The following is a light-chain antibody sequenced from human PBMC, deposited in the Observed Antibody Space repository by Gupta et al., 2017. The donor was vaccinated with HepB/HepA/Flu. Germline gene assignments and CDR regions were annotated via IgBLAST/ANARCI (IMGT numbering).Light chain of an antibody. CDR3: SSYTDSDTRI. CDR1: NSDIGGYIY. V-gene: IGLV2-14*03. CDR2: DVS. J-gene: IGLJ2*01. Sequence: QSALTQPASVSGSPGQSITISCTGTNSDIGGYIYVSWYQHHPGKAPKLMNYDVSNRPSGVSNRFSGSKSGNTASLTISGLQAEDEADYYCSSYTDSDTRIFGGGTKLTVL.